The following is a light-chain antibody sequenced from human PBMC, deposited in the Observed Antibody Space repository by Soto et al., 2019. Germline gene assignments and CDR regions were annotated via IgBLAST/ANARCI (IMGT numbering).Light chain of an antibody. V-gene: IGKV1-5*01. Sequence: DIQMTQSPSTLSASVGDRVTITCRASQSISYWLAWYQQKPGKAPNLLIYDVSNLESGVPSRFSGSASGTEFTLTISSLQPDDSATYCCQRYNTYPLTFGGGTRWISN. CDR2: DVS. CDR1: QSISYW. J-gene: IGKJ4*01. CDR3: QRYNTYPLT.